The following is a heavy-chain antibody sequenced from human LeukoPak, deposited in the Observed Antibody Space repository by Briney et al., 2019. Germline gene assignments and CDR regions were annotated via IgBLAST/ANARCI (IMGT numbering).Heavy chain of an antibody. V-gene: IGHV4-59*01. Sequence: PSETLSLTCTVSGASISFYYWSWIRQPPGKGLEWIGYIYYSGSTNYNPSLRSRLTISLDTSKNQFSLKLSSVTAADTAVYYCVRSELYYFDYWGQGTLVTVSS. CDR1: GASISFYY. J-gene: IGHJ4*02. D-gene: IGHD1-14*01. CDR2: IYYSGST. CDR3: VRSELYYFDY.